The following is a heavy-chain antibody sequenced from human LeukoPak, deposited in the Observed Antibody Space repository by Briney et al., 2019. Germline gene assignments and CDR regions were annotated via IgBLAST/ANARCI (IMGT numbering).Heavy chain of an antibody. J-gene: IGHJ4*02. Sequence: SETLSLTCTVSGGSISSSSYYWGWIRQPPGKGLEWIGSIYYSGSTYYNPSLKSRVTISVDTSKNQFSLKLSSVTAADTAEYYCARIIVVVVAATLFDYWGQGTLVTVSS. D-gene: IGHD2-15*01. CDR2: IYYSGST. CDR3: ARIIVVVVAATLFDY. CDR1: GGSISSSSYY. V-gene: IGHV4-39*07.